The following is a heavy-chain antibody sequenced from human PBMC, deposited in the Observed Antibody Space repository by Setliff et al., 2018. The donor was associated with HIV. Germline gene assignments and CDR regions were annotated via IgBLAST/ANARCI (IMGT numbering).Heavy chain of an antibody. CDR2: IYYRGAT. V-gene: IGHV4-59*04. CDR1: RGCIRSYS. J-gene: IGHJ4*02. CDR3: ARPYDSLYG. D-gene: IGHD3-22*01. Sequence: PSETLSLTCTLSRGCIRSYSWNWIRQSPGKGLEWIGSIYYRGATYYNPTLQSRVTISADTSKNQFYLKLTSVTAADTAIYYCARPYDSLYGWGQGVLVTVSS.